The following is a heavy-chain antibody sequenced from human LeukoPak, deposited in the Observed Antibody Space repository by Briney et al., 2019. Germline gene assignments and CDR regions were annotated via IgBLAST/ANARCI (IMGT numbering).Heavy chain of an antibody. Sequence: SETLSLTCTVSGGSISSGDYYWSWIRQPPGKGLEWIGYIYYSGSTYYNPSLKSRVTISVDTSKNQVSLKLSSVTAADTAVYYCARDRHDLSSSPGDYWGQGTLVTVSS. CDR1: GGSISSGDYY. CDR2: IYYSGST. D-gene: IGHD3-10*01. J-gene: IGHJ4*02. V-gene: IGHV4-30-4*01. CDR3: ARDRHDLSSSPGDY.